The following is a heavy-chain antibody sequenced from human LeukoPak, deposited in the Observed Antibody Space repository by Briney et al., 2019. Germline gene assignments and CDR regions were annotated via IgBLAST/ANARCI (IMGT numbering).Heavy chain of an antibody. V-gene: IGHV4-39*07. Sequence: SETLSLTCTVSGGSISSSSYYWGWIRQPPGKGLEWIGSIYYSGSTYYNPSLKSRVTISVDTSKNQFSLKLSSVTAADTAVYYCARDTVVVVPAARNWFDPWGRGTLVTVSS. CDR1: GGSISSSSYY. CDR2: IYYSGST. CDR3: ARDTVVVVPAARNWFDP. D-gene: IGHD2-2*01. J-gene: IGHJ5*02.